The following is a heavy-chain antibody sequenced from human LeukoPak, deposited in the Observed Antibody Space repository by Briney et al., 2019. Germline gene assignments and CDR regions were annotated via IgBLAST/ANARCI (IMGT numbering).Heavy chain of an antibody. D-gene: IGHD2-2*01. CDR2: ISSSGSTI. Sequence: GGSLRLSCAASGFTFSSYEMNWVRQAPGRGLEWVSYISSSGSTIYYADSVKGRFTISRDNAKNSLYLQMNSLRAEDTAVYYCARGEEYCSSTSCRGTDFDYWGQGTLVTVSS. V-gene: IGHV3-48*03. J-gene: IGHJ4*02. CDR3: ARGEEYCSSTSCRGTDFDY. CDR1: GFTFSSYE.